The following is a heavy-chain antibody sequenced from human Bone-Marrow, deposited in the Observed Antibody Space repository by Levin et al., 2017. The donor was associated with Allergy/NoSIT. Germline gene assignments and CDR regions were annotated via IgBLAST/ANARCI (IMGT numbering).Heavy chain of an antibody. CDR1: GDSIIGSIYS. Sequence: NASETLSLTCTVSGDSIIGSIYSWGWIRQPPGKGLEWIGSTSYSGTTFYKPSLKSRVNISVDTSKNQLSLTVRSVTAADTAVYYCARLRTVNTDFDHWGPGTLVAVSS. CDR2: TSYSGTT. CDR3: ARLRTVNTDFDH. V-gene: IGHV4-39*01. J-gene: IGHJ4*02. D-gene: IGHD3-22*01.